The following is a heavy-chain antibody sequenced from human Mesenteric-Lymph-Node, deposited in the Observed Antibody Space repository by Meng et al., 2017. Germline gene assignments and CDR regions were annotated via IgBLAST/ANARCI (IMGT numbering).Heavy chain of an antibody. J-gene: IGHJ4*02. CDR2: IYPGDSDT. D-gene: IGHD3-22*01. CDR1: GYSFTNYW. CDR3: ARLPYYYDSSGYWSFLDY. V-gene: IGHV5-51*01. Sequence: GGSLRLSCKGSGYSFTNYWIGWVRQMPGKGLEWMGIIYPGDSDTRYSPSFQGQVTISADKSISTAYLQWSSLKASDTAMYYCARLPYYYDSSGYWSFLDYWGQGTLVTVSS.